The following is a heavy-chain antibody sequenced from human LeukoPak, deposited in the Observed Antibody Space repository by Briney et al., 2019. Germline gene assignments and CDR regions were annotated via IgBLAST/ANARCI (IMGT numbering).Heavy chain of an antibody. V-gene: IGHV1-8*01. D-gene: IGHD3-22*01. CDR3: ARLSQTPDYYSNGGYYYLGY. CDR2: MNPSTGRT. Sequence: ASVKGSCKASRYTFTSYDINWEREAAGQGLEWMGWMNPSTGRTGFAQKFQGRLTMTRDTSISTAYMELSSLRSEDTAVYYCARLSQTPDYYSNGGYYYLGYWGQGTPVTVSS. CDR1: RYTFTSYD. J-gene: IGHJ4*02.